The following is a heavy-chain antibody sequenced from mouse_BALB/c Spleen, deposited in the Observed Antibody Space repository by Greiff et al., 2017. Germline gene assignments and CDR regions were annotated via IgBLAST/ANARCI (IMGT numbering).Heavy chain of an antibody. J-gene: IGHJ2*01. CDR1: GYSITSGYY. Sequence: VQLQQSGPGLVKPSQSLSLTCSVTGYSITSGYYWNWIRQFPGNKLEWMGYISYDGSNNYNPSLKNRISITRDTSKNQFFLKLNSVTTEDTATYYCASRYYGPPFDYWGQGTTLTVSS. V-gene: IGHV3-6*02. CDR2: ISYDGSN. CDR3: ASRYYGPPFDY. D-gene: IGHD1-1*01.